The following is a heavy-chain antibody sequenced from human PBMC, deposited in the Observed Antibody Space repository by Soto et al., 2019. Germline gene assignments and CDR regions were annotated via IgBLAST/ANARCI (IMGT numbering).Heavy chain of an antibody. Sequence: EVQLVESGGGLVQPGGSLRLSCAASGFTFSSYWMHWVRQAPGKGLVWVSRINSDGSSTSYADSVKGRFTISRDNAKNTLYLQMNSLRAEDTAVYYCARGDDPLGYYYYYGMDVWGQGTTVTVSS. J-gene: IGHJ6*02. D-gene: IGHD7-27*01. CDR1: GFTFSSYW. CDR2: INSDGSST. V-gene: IGHV3-74*01. CDR3: ARGDDPLGYYYYYGMDV.